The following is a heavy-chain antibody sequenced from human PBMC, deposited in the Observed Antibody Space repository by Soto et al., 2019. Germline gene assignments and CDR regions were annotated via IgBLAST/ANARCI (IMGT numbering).Heavy chain of an antibody. D-gene: IGHD6-19*01. Sequence: ASVKVSCKASGYTFTSYYMHWVRQAPGQGLEWMGIINPSGGSTSYAQKFQGRDTMTRDTSTSTVYMELSSLRSEDTAVYYCVVRAVAGTERYYFDYWGQGTLVTVSS. CDR2: INPSGGST. CDR3: VVRAVAGTERYYFDY. V-gene: IGHV1-46*01. J-gene: IGHJ4*02. CDR1: GYTFTSYY.